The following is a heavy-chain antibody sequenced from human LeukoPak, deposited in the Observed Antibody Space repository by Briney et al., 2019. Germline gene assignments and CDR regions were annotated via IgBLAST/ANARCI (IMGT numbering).Heavy chain of an antibody. D-gene: IGHD3-10*01. CDR2: ISWNSGSI. Sequence: PGRSLRLSCAASGFTFDDYAMHWVRQAPGKGLEWVSGISWNSGSIGYADSVKGRFTISRDNAKNSLYLQMNSLRAEDMALYYCAKDSGSYGSGDAFGIWGQGTMVTVSS. J-gene: IGHJ3*02. CDR3: AKDSGSYGSGDAFGI. V-gene: IGHV3-9*03. CDR1: GFTFDDYA.